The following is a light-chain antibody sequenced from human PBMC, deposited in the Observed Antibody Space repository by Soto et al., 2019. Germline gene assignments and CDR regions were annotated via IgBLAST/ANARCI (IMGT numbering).Light chain of an antibody. CDR2: QDS. CDR3: QAWDSSTLYV. J-gene: IGLJ1*01. V-gene: IGLV3-1*01. CDR1: KLGDKY. Sequence: SYELTQPPSVSVSPGQTASITCSGDKLGDKYACWYQQKPGQSPVLVIYQDSKRPSGIPERFSGSSSGNTATLTISGTQAMDEADYYCQAWDSSTLYVFGTGTQLTVL.